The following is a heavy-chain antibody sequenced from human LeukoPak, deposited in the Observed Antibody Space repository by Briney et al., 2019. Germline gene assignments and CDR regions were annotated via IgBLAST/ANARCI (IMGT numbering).Heavy chain of an antibody. D-gene: IGHD3-9*01. CDR2: FDPEDGET. V-gene: IGHV1-24*01. J-gene: IGHJ4*02. CDR1: GYTLTELS. Sequence: ASVKVSCKVSGYTLTELSMHWVRQAPGKGLEWMGGFDPEDGETIYAQKFQGRVTITEDTSTDTAYMELSSLRSEDTAVYYCATGPYYDILTGYYMDYWGQGTLVTVSS. CDR3: ATGPYYDILTGYYMDY.